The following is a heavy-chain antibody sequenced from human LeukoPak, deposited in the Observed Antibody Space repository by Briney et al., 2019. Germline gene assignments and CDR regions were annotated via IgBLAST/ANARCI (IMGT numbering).Heavy chain of an antibody. CDR3: PRGNGSDGNCSRPYDY. Sequence: PGGSLRLSCAASGFTFTSCSMNWVRQAPGKGLEWVSSIRSSSSYIYYADSVKGRFTISRDNAKNSLYLQMNSLGDDDATVYYCPRGNGSDGNCSRPYDYWGQGTQVTVAS. D-gene: IGHD2-15*01. CDR2: IRSSSSYI. J-gene: IGHJ4*02. CDR1: GFTFTSCS. V-gene: IGHV3-21*01.